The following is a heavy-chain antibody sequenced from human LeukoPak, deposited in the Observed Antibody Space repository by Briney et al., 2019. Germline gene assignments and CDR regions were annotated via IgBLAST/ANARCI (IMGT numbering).Heavy chain of an antibody. Sequence: SSETLSLTCTVSGGSISSGGYYWSWIRQHPGKGLEWIVYIYYSGSTYYNPSLKSRVTISVDTSKNQFSLKLSSVTAADTADSYCACQRSLLGMKGTDDDAFDIWGKGTMVTVSS. CDR2: IYYSGST. V-gene: IGHV4-31*03. J-gene: IGHJ3*02. CDR1: GGSISSGGYY. CDR3: ACQRSLLGMKGTDDDAFDI. D-gene: IGHD7-27*01.